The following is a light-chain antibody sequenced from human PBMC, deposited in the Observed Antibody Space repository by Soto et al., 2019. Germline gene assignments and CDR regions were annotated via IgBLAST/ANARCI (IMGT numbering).Light chain of an antibody. CDR2: KAS. V-gene: IGKV1-5*03. CDR1: QSISSW. J-gene: IGKJ1*01. Sequence: DIQMTQSPSTLSASVGDRVTITCRASQSISSWLAWYQQKPGKAPKLLIYKASSLESGVPSRFSGSSSGTEFILTIDSVQPDDFATYYCQQYTGTFGQGTKVDIK. CDR3: QQYTGT.